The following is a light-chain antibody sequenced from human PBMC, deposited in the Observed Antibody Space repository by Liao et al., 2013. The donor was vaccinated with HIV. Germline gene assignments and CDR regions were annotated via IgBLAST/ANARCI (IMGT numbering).Light chain of an antibody. CDR1: NIGSKS. CDR3: QAWDSSTDVV. Sequence: SYELTQPPSVSVAPGKTARITCGGNNIGSKSVHWYQQKPGQAPVLVIYQDSKRPSGIPERFSGSNSGNTATLTISGTQAMDEADYYCQAWDSSTDVVFGGGTKLIVL. CDR2: QDS. V-gene: IGLV3-21*01. J-gene: IGLJ2*01.